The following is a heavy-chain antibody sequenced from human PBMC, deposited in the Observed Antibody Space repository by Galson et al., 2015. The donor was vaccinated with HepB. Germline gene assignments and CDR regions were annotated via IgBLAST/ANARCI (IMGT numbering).Heavy chain of an antibody. D-gene: IGHD3-22*01. CDR1: GYTFTSYA. J-gene: IGHJ2*01. Sequence: SVKVSCKASGYTFTSYAMHWVRQAPGQRLEWMGWINAGNGNTKYSQKFQGRVTITRDTSASTAYMELSSLRSEDTAVYYCARGAYYYDSSGYYYEAWYFDLWGRGTLVTVSS. CDR3: ARGAYYYDSSGYYYEAWYFDL. CDR2: INAGNGNT. V-gene: IGHV1-3*01.